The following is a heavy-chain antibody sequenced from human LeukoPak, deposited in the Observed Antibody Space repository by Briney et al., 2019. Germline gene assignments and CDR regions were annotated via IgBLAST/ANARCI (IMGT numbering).Heavy chain of an antibody. CDR3: ASNKGQWLFSD. CDR2: IYYSGST. CDR1: GGSISSYY. J-gene: IGHJ4*02. V-gene: IGHV4-59*08. Sequence: SETLSLTCTVSGGSISSYYWNWVRQPPGKGLEWIGNIYYSGSTNYNPSLKSRVTISADTSKNQFSLRLSFVTAADTAVYYCASNKGQWLFSDWGQGTLVTVSS. D-gene: IGHD6-19*01.